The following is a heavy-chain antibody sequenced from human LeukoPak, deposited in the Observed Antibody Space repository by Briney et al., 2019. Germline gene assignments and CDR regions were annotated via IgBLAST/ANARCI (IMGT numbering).Heavy chain of an antibody. V-gene: IGHV3-66*04. CDR3: ARHTSMAPYYYYGMDV. Sequence: PGGSLRLSCAASGFTVSTSYMSWVRQAPGKGLEWVSVIYCGGSTYYADSVKGRFTISRDNSKNALYLQMNSLRAEDTAVYYCARHTSMAPYYYYGMDVWGQGTTVTVSS. D-gene: IGHD5-18*01. CDR1: GFTVSTSY. CDR2: IYCGGST. J-gene: IGHJ6*02.